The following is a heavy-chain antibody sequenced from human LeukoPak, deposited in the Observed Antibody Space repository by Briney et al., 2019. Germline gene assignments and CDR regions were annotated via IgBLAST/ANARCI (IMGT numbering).Heavy chain of an antibody. Sequence: ASVKVSCKASGYTFTGYYMHWVRQATGQGLEWMGRINPNSGGTNYAQKLQGRVTMTTDTSTSTAYMELRSLRSDDTAVYYCARGIGSAVVPAAHDAFDIWGQGTMVTVSS. V-gene: IGHV1-2*06. CDR3: ARGIGSAVVPAAHDAFDI. J-gene: IGHJ3*02. CDR2: INPNSGGT. D-gene: IGHD2-2*01. CDR1: GYTFTGYY.